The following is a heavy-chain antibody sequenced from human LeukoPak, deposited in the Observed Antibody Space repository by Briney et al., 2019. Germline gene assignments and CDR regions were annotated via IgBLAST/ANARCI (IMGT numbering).Heavy chain of an antibody. V-gene: IGHV4-39*01. Sequence: SETLSLTCTVSGGSISSRSYYWGWIRQPPGKGLEWIGCIYYSGSTSYNPSLKSRVTISVDTSKNQFSLKLSSVTAADTAVYYCARGLGSGSAYAMDVWGQGTTVTVSS. CDR3: ARGLGSGSAYAMDV. D-gene: IGHD3-10*01. J-gene: IGHJ6*02. CDR2: IYYSGST. CDR1: GGSISSRSYY.